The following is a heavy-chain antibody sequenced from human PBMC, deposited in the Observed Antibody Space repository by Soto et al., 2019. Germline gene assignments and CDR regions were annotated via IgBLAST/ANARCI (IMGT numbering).Heavy chain of an antibody. D-gene: IGHD1-26*01. CDR1: GASVSSDTHY. J-gene: IGHJ5*01. CDR3: ARMAYSGRYYWLAS. CDR2: VYYIVSS. Sequence: PSETLSLTCTVSGASVSSDTHYWSWIRQPPGKGLEWIGYVYYIVSSTYNPSLKSRVTMSVDTSKNQFSLKLSSVSAADTAVYYCARMAYSGRYYWLASWGRGTLVT. V-gene: IGHV4-61*01.